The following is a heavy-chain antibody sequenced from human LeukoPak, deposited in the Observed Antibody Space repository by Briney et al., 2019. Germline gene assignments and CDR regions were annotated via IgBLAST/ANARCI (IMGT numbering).Heavy chain of an antibody. V-gene: IGHV1-69*05. CDR1: GGTFSSYA. J-gene: IGHJ6*02. D-gene: IGHD4-17*01. CDR2: IIPIFGTA. Sequence: SVKVSCKASGGTFSSYAISWVRQAPGQGLEWMEGIIPIFGTANYAQKFQGRVTIITDESTSTAYMELSSLRSEDTAVYYCARCFDDYGDYGCGMDVWGQGTTVTVSS. CDR3: ARCFDDYGDYGCGMDV.